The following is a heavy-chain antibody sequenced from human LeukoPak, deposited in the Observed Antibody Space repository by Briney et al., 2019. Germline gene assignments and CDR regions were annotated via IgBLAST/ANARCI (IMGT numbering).Heavy chain of an antibody. Sequence: GASVKVSCKASGGTLSSYAISWVRQAPGQGLEWMGWISAYNGNTNYAQKLQGRVTMTTDTSTSTAYMELRSLRSDDTAVYYCARPAMVPYYFDYWGQGTLVTVSS. CDR3: ARPAMVPYYFDY. D-gene: IGHD3-10*01. CDR2: ISAYNGNT. V-gene: IGHV1-18*01. CDR1: GGTLSSYA. J-gene: IGHJ4*02.